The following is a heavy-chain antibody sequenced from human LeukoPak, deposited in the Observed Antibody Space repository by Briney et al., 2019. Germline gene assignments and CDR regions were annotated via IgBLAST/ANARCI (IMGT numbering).Heavy chain of an antibody. D-gene: IGHD6-13*01. CDR2: ISFDGRNR. V-gene: IGHV3-30*04. CDR3: VRPRGIAAAGIFGAFDY. J-gene: IGHJ4*02. CDR1: GFTFSSYA. Sequence: SGGSLRLSCAASGFTFSSYAMHWVRQAPGKGLEWVALISFDGRNRYYAGSVKGRFTISRDNSKNTLYVQMNSLRAEDTAVYYCVRPRGIAAAGIFGAFDYWGQGILVTVSS.